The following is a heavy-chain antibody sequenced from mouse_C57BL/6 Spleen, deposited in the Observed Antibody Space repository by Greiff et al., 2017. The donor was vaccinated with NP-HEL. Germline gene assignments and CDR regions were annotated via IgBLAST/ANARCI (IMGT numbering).Heavy chain of an antibody. CDR1: GFTFSDYY. J-gene: IGHJ2*01. Sequence: EVNLVESEGGLVQPGSSMKLSCTASGFTFSDYYMAWVRQVPEKGLEWVANINYDGSSTYYLDSLKSRFIISRDNAKNILYLQMSSLKSEDTATYYCARADYDGDYFDYWGQGTTLTVSS. V-gene: IGHV5-16*01. CDR2: INYDGSST. CDR3: ARADYDGDYFDY. D-gene: IGHD2-4*01.